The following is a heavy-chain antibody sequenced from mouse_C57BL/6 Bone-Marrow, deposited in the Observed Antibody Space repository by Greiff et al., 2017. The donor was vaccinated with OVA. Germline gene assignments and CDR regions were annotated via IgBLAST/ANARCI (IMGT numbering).Heavy chain of an antibody. CDR1: GFSLTSYG. V-gene: IGHV2-2*01. D-gene: IGHD3-2*02. J-gene: IGHJ3*01. CDR2: IWSGGST. CDR3: ARFSRQLRLPAWFAY. Sequence: QVQLKESGSGLVQPSQSLSITCKVSGFSLTSYGVHWVRQSPGKGLEWLGVIWSGGSTDYNAAFISSLSISKDNSKSQVFFKMNSLQADDTAIYYCARFSRQLRLPAWFAYWGQGTLVTVSA.